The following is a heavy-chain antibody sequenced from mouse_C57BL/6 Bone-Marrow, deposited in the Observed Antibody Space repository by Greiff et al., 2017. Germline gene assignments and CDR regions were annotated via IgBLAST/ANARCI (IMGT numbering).Heavy chain of an antibody. Sequence: VQLQQSGAELARPGASVKLSCKASGYTFTSYGISWVKQRAGQGLEWIGEIYPGSGNTYYNEKFKGKATLTADKSSSTAFMELRSLTSEDSAVYFCATLLYYFDYWVQGTTLTGSS. J-gene: IGHJ2*01. CDR1: GYTFTSYG. CDR3: ATLLYYFDY. V-gene: IGHV1-81*01. D-gene: IGHD1-2*01. CDR2: IYPGSGNT.